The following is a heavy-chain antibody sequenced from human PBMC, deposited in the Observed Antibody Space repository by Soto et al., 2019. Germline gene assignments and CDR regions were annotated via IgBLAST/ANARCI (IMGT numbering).Heavy chain of an antibody. J-gene: IGHJ4*02. Sequence: SQTLSLTCAISGDSVSSNSAAWNWIRQSPSRGLEWLGRTYYRSKWYNDYAVSVKSRITINPDTSKNQFSLQLNSVTPEDTAVYYCARDSPNQDWALPRGAYFDYWGQGTLVTVSS. CDR2: TYYRSKWYN. CDR1: GDSVSSNSAA. D-gene: IGHD3-9*01. V-gene: IGHV6-1*01. CDR3: ARDSPNQDWALPRGAYFDY.